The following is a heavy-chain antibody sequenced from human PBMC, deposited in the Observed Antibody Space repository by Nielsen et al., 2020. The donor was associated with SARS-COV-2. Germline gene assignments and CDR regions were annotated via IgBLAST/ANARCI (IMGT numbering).Heavy chain of an antibody. D-gene: IGHD3-10*01. CDR1: GGSISGYY. Sequence: SETLSLTCTVSGGSISGYYWNWIRQPPGKGLEWIGYIYFSGSTTYNPSLKSRVTISVDTSKGHFSLKLNSVTAADTADYYCARGKRGVAFDVWGQGSMVTVSS. V-gene: IGHV4-59*01. J-gene: IGHJ3*01. CDR2: IYFSGST. CDR3: ARGKRGVAFDV.